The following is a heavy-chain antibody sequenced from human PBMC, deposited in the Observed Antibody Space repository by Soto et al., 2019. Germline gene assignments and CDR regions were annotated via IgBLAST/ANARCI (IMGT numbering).Heavy chain of an antibody. V-gene: IGHV4-59*01. CDR1: GGSISSYY. J-gene: IGHJ6*02. D-gene: IGHD3-3*01. CDR3: AAYYDFWSGSLDV. Sequence: PSETLSLTCTVSGGSISSYYWSWIRQPPGKGLEWIGYIYYSGSTNYNPSLKSRVTISVDTSKNQFSLKLSSVTAADTAVYYCAAYYDFWSGSLDVWGQGTTVTVSS. CDR2: IYYSGST.